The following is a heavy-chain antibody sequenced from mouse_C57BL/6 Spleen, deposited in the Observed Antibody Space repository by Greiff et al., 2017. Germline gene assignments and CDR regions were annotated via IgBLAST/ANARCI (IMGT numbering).Heavy chain of an antibody. CDR3: TRRITTVVVRYLDV. J-gene: IGHJ1*03. V-gene: IGHV1-15*01. D-gene: IGHD1-1*01. Sequence: VQLQQSGAELVRPGASVTLSCKASGYTFTDYEMHWVKQTPVHGLEWIGAIDPETGGTAYNQKFKGKAILTADKSSSPAYMELRSRTSEASAVYYGTRRITTVVVRYLDVWGTGTTVTVSS. CDR1: GYTFTDYE. CDR2: IDPETGGT.